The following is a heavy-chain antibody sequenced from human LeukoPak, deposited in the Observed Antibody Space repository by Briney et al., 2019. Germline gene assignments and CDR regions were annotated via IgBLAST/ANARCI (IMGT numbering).Heavy chain of an antibody. J-gene: IGHJ6*03. CDR2: ISAYNGNT. V-gene: IGHV1-18*01. Sequence: ASVKVSCKASGYTFTSYGISWVRQAPGQGLEWMGWISAYNGNTNYAQKLQGRVTMTTDTSTSTAYMELRSLRSDDTAVYYCARVLDGITMVRGVTPYYYYYMDVWGKGTTVTVSS. CDR3: ARVLDGITMVRGVTPYYYYYMDV. CDR1: GYTFTSYG. D-gene: IGHD3-10*01.